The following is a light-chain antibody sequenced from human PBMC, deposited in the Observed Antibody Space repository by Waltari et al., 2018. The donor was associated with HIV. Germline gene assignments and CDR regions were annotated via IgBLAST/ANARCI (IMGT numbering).Light chain of an antibody. CDR2: DVT. CDR1: SSDVGAYNY. Sequence: QSALTQPPSASGSPGQSVTISCTGTSSDVGAYNYVSWFQQHPGKAPKLMIYDVTKRPSGVPDRFSGSILGNRAALTITGAQADDESDYYCVLYMGSGIWVFGGGTKLTVL. J-gene: IGLJ3*02. V-gene: IGLV2-8*01. CDR3: VLYMGSGIWV.